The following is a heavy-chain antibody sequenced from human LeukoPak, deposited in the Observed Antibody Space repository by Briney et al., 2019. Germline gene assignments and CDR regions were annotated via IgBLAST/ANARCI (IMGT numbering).Heavy chain of an antibody. Sequence: SETLSLTCTVSGGSVSSGSYYWSWIRQPPGKGLEWIGYIYYSGSTNYNPSLKSRVTISVDTSKNQFSLKLSSVTAADTAVYYCARGQMWYGDYGTEYFQHWARAPWSPSPQ. CDR1: GGSVSSGSYY. J-gene: IGHJ1*01. D-gene: IGHD4-17*01. CDR3: ARGQMWYGDYGTEYFQH. V-gene: IGHV4-61*01. CDR2: IYYSGST.